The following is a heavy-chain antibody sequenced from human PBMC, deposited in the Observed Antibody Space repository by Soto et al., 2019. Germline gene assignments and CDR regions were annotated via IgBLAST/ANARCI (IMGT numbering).Heavy chain of an antibody. Sequence: QVQLQESGPGLVKPSETLSLTCTVSGGSISSYYWSWIRQPPGKGLEWIGYIYYSGSTNYNPSLKSRVTISVDTSKNQFSLKLSSVTAADTAVYYCAKILDSSDDAFDIWGQGTMVTVSS. D-gene: IGHD6-19*01. V-gene: IGHV4-59*01. CDR2: IYYSGST. CDR1: GGSISSYY. J-gene: IGHJ3*02. CDR3: AKILDSSDDAFDI.